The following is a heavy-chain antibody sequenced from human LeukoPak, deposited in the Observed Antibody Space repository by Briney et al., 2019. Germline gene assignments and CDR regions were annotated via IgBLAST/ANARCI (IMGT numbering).Heavy chain of an antibody. D-gene: IGHD2-21*02. CDR2: INPNSGGT. J-gene: IGHJ4*02. CDR3: ARTPPLAYCGGDCFPDY. Sequence: ASVKVSCKASGYIFSDYHLHWARQAPGQGLEWMGWINPNSGGTNYAQKFQGRVTMTRDTSISTAYMELSRLRSDDTAVYYCARTPPLAYCGGDCFPDYWGQGTLVTVSS. V-gene: IGHV1-2*02. CDR1: GYIFSDYH.